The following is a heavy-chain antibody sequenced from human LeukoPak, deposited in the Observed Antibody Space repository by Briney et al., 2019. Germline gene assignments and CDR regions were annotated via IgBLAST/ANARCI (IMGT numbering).Heavy chain of an antibody. CDR1: AYTFTGYY. D-gene: IGHD6-19*01. J-gene: IGHJ6*02. CDR2: INPNSGGT. V-gene: IGHV1-2*02. Sequence: ASVKVSCKASAYTFTGYYMHWVRQAPGQGLEWMGWINPNSGGTNYAQKLQGRVTMTRDTSISTAYMELSRLRSDDTAVYYCARTAPSGYSSGWFTSYYYYGMDVWGQGTTVTVSS. CDR3: ARTAPSGYSSGWFTSYYYYGMDV.